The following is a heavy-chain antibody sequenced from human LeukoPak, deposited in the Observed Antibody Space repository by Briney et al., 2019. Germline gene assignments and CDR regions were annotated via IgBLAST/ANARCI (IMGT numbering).Heavy chain of an antibody. V-gene: IGHV4-39*01. CDR2: IYYSGST. Sequence: SETLSLTCTVSGGSISSSSYYWGWIRQPPGKGLEWIGSIYYSGSTYHNPSLKSRVTISVDTSKNQFSLELSSVTAADTAVYYCARHGGYCSGGRCYQKEYYFDYWGQGTLVTVSS. CDR1: GGSISSSSYY. D-gene: IGHD2-15*01. J-gene: IGHJ4*02. CDR3: ARHGGYCSGGRCYQKEYYFDY.